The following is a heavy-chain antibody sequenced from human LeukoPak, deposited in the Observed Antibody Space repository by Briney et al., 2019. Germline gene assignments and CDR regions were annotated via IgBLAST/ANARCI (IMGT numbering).Heavy chain of an antibody. CDR2: IYYSGST. CDR3: ARRNSGLDY. CDR1: GGSISSSSYY. V-gene: IGHV4-39*01. D-gene: IGHD3-10*01. J-gene: IGHJ4*02. Sequence: SETLSLTCTVSGGSISSSSYYWGWIRQPPGKGLEWIGSIYYSGSTYYNPSLKSRVTVSVDTSKNQFSLKLNSVTAADTAVYYCARRNSGLDYWGQGTLVTVSS.